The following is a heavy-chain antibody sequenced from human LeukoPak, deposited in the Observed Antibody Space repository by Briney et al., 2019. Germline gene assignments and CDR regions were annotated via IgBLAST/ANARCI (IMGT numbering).Heavy chain of an antibody. CDR3: AKDWGSSSQVRWFDP. V-gene: IGHV3-23*01. CDR1: GFTFSSYA. Sequence: GGSLRLSCAASGFTFSSYAMSWVRQAPGKGLEWVSAISGSGGSTYYADSVKGRFTISRDNSKNTLYLQMNSLRAEDTAVYYCAKDWGSSSQVRWFDPWGQGTLVTVSS. CDR2: ISGSGGST. J-gene: IGHJ5*02. D-gene: IGHD6-6*01.